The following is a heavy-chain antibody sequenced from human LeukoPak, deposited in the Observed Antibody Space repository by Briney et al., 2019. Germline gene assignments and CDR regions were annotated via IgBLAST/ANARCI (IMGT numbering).Heavy chain of an antibody. Sequence: PGGSLRLSCAASGFTFSSYAMSWVRQAPGKGLEWVSAISGSGGSTYYADSVKGRFTISRDNSKNTLYLQMNSLRAEDTAVYYCAKGRAGYCSGGSCYSDYWGQGTLVTVSS. CDR1: GFTFSSYA. CDR2: ISGSGGST. J-gene: IGHJ4*02. CDR3: AKGRAGYCSGGSCYSDY. D-gene: IGHD2-15*01. V-gene: IGHV3-23*01.